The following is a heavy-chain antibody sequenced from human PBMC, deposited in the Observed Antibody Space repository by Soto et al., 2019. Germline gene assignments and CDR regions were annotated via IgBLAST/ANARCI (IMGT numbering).Heavy chain of an antibody. J-gene: IGHJ5*02. CDR3: AKGNSIAVAGILDP. CDR2: ISYDASPK. CDR1: GFTLITYG. Sequence: GWSLRLSCVASGFTLITYGMHWVRQALGQRLEWVPVISYDASPKYYADSVKGRFTISRDNSKNTLYLQMNSLRGEDPAVYSCAKGNSIAVAGILDPWGHGTLVTVS. V-gene: IGHV3-30*18. D-gene: IGHD6-19*01.